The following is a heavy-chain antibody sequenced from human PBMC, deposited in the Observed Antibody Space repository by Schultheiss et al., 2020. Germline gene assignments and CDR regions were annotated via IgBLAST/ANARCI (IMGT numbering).Heavy chain of an antibody. Sequence: SETLSLTCAVYGGSFSGYYWSWIRQPPGKGLEWIGYIYYSGSTNYNPSLKSRVTISVDTSKNQFSLKLSSVTAADTAVYYCARGGSSSWSHDAFDIWGQGTMVTVSS. CDR3: ARGGSSSWSHDAFDI. J-gene: IGHJ3*02. V-gene: IGHV4-59*12. CDR2: IYYSGST. CDR1: GGSFSGYY. D-gene: IGHD6-13*01.